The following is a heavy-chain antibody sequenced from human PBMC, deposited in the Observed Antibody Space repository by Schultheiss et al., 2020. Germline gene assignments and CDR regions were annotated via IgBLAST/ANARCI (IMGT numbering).Heavy chain of an antibody. Sequence: SETLSLTCTVSNGSISSYYWSWIRQPPGKGLEWIGYIYYSGSTYYNPSLKSRVTISVDTSKNQFSLRLNSVTAADTAVYYCARHVWGGLSFDSWGQGTLVTVSS. CDR2: IYYSGST. CDR3: ARHVWGGLSFDS. V-gene: IGHV4-59*08. D-gene: IGHD7-27*01. CDR1: NGSISSYY. J-gene: IGHJ4*02.